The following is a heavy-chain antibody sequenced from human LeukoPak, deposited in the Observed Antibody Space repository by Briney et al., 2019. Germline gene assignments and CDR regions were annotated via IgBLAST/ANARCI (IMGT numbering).Heavy chain of an antibody. CDR3: ARVFEEELRYYYYYYMDV. V-gene: IGHV1-8*01. Sequence: GASVKVSCKASGYTFTSYDINWVRQATGQGLEWMGWMNPNSGNTGYAQKFQGRVTMTRNTSISTAYMELSSLRSEDTAVYCCARVFEEELRYYYYYYMDVWGKGTTVTLSS. D-gene: IGHD1-26*01. J-gene: IGHJ6*03. CDR2: MNPNSGNT. CDR1: GYTFTSYD.